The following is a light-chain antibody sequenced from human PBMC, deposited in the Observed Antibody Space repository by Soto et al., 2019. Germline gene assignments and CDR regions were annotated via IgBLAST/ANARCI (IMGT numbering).Light chain of an antibody. CDR1: QSVSSY. CDR2: DAS. Sequence: EIVLTQSPATLSLSPGERATLSCRASQSVSSYLAWYQQKPGQAPNLLIYDASNRATDIPARFSGSGSGTDFTLTISSLEPEDFAVYYCQQRSNWPVTFGQGTKWIS. CDR3: QQRSNWPVT. V-gene: IGKV3-11*01. J-gene: IGKJ1*01.